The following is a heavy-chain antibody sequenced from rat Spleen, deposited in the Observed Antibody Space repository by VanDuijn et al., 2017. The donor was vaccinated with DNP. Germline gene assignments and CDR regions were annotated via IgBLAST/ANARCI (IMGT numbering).Heavy chain of an antibody. D-gene: IGHD1-9*01. J-gene: IGHJ3*01. CDR3: ARSKNTYYGSNYGEFAY. V-gene: IGHV1-43*01. CDR2: IYTGSGGT. CDR1: GYTFTSYY. Sequence: QVQLQQAGTELAKPGSSVKISCKASGYTFTSYYIAWIKQATGQGLEYIGYIYTGSGGTNYNEKFKGKATLTVTKSSSTAFMQLSSLTPDDSAVYYWARSKNTYYGSNYGEFAYWGQGTLVTVSS.